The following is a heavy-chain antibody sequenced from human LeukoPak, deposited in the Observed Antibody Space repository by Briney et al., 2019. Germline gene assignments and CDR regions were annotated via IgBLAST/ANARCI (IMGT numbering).Heavy chain of an antibody. V-gene: IGHV4-34*01. D-gene: IGHD4-17*01. CDR3: ARFYGYYGMDV. CDR1: GGSISGYY. CDR2: INHSGST. J-gene: IGHJ6*02. Sequence: SETLSLTCTVSGGSISGYYWSWIRQPPGKGLEWIGEINHSGSTNYNPSLKSRVTISVDTSKNQFSLKLSSVTAADTAVYYCARFYGYYGMDVWGQGTTVTVSS.